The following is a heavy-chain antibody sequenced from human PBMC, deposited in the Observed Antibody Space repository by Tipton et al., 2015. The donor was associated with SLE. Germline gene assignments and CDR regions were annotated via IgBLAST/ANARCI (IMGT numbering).Heavy chain of an antibody. CDR1: GYTFTTYY. Sequence: QSGAEVKGPGASVKVSCKASGYTFTTYYMHWVRQAPGQGLEWMGVINPRSGDTGYAQRFQDRVTMTRDTSTSTVYMELSSLRFEDTAVYYCARDVNGYGDSHYWGQGTLVTVSS. V-gene: IGHV1-46*01. J-gene: IGHJ4*02. CDR3: ARDVNGYGDSHY. D-gene: IGHD5-12*01. CDR2: INPRSGDT.